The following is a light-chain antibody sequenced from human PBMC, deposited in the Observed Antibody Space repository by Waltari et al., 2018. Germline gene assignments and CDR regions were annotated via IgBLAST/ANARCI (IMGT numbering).Light chain of an antibody. CDR1: QGISSY. V-gene: IGKV1-9*01. J-gene: IGKJ4*01. Sequence: DIQLTQSPSFLSASVRDRVTITCRASQGISSYLAWHQQKPGKAPKLLIYAASTLQSGGPSRFSGSGSGTEFTLTISSLQPEDFATYYCQQYKSYPLTFGGGTKVEI. CDR2: AAS. CDR3: QQYKSYPLT.